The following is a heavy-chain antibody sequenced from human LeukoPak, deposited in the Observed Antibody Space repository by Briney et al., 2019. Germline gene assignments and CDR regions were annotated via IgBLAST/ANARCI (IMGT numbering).Heavy chain of an antibody. Sequence: ASVKVSCKASGYSFTSYAMNWVRQAPAQGLEWMGRINTNTGSPTYGQGFTGRLVFSVDTSVSTAYLQISSLKAEDTAVYYCARPLDNLWLRGNYFGMDVWGQGTTVIVSS. V-gene: IGHV7-4-1*02. CDR2: INTNTGSP. D-gene: IGHD3-10*01. J-gene: IGHJ6*02. CDR3: ARPLDNLWLRGNYFGMDV. CDR1: GYSFTSYA.